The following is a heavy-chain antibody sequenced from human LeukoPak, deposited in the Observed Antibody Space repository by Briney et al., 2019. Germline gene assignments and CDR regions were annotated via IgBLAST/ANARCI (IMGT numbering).Heavy chain of an antibody. V-gene: IGHV4-59*12. Sequence: SETLSLTCTVSGGSISDNYWSWIRQPPGKGLEWIGYAYYSGHTNYNPSLKSRVTISVDTSKNQFSLKLSSVTAADTAVYYCARGIYLDDYWGQGTLVTVSS. CDR1: GGSISDNY. CDR2: AYYSGHT. D-gene: IGHD3-3*01. J-gene: IGHJ4*02. CDR3: ARGIYLDDY.